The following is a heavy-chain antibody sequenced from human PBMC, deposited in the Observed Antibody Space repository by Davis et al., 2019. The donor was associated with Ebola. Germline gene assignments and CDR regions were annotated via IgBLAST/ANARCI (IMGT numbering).Heavy chain of an antibody. CDR1: GFTFSSYD. CDR2: IGTAGDT. CDR3: ARARGQLVLFDY. D-gene: IGHD6-6*01. V-gene: IGHV3-13*01. Sequence: GESLKISCAASGFTFSSYDMHWVRQATGKGLEWVSAIGTAGDTYYPGSVKGRLTISRENAKNSLYLQMNSLRAGDTAVYYCARARGQLVLFDYWGQGTLVTVSS. J-gene: IGHJ4*02.